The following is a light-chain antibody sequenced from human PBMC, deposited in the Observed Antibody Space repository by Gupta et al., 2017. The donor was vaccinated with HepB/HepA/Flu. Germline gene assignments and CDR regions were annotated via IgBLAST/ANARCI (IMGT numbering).Light chain of an antibody. J-gene: IGKJ5*01. CDR1: QNVRNS. CDR2: DTS. V-gene: IGKV3-11*01. CDR3: QQAYN. Sequence: EIVLTPSPATLSLSPGQRATLSCRASQNVRNSLTWNQQKPGQAPRLLIYDTSTRATGILDRFSGSGSGTDFTRPVSSMEAGDFEGNDGQQAYNFGQGTQLDIK.